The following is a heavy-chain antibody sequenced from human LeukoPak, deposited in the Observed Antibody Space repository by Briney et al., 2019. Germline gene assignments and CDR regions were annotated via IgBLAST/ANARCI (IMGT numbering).Heavy chain of an antibody. D-gene: IGHD3-10*01. CDR3: ARDPSMVRGVIIPPPYYYMDV. J-gene: IGHJ6*03. CDR1: GFTFSSYA. CDR2: ISYDGSNK. Sequence: GGSLRLSCAASGFTFSSYAMHWVRQAPGKGLEWVAVISYDGSNKYYADSVKGRFTISRDNSKNTLYLQMNSLRAEDTAVYYCARDPSMVRGVIIPPPYYYMDVWGKGTTVTISS. V-gene: IGHV3-30*04.